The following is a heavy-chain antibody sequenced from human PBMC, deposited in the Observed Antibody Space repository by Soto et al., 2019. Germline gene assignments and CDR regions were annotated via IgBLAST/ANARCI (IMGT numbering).Heavy chain of an antibody. Sequence: EVQLVESGGNLVQPGGSLRLSCAVSGLTLGDYNMNWVRQAPGKGLEWVSYISSSSSVKFYADSVKGRFTISRDNAKNSLDLQMNGLRDEDTAVYYCATDQARGQRGLLRELDYWGQGTLVTVSS. CDR3: ATDQARGQRGLLRELDY. J-gene: IGHJ4*02. D-gene: IGHD4-17*01. CDR2: ISSSSSVK. CDR1: GLTLGDYN. V-gene: IGHV3-48*02.